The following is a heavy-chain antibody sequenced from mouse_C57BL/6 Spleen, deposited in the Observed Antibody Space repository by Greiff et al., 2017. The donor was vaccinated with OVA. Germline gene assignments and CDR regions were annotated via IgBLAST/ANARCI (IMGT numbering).Heavy chain of an antibody. Sequence: QVQLQQPGAELVKPGASVKLSCKASGYTFTSYWMHWVKQRPGPGLEWIGMIHPNSGSTNYNEKFKSKATLTVDKSSSTAYMQLSSLTSEDSAVYYCARGDYGSSYWYFDVWGTGTTGTVSS. CDR1: GYTFTSYW. J-gene: IGHJ1*03. CDR2: IHPNSGST. D-gene: IGHD1-1*01. CDR3: ARGDYGSSYWYFDV. V-gene: IGHV1-64*01.